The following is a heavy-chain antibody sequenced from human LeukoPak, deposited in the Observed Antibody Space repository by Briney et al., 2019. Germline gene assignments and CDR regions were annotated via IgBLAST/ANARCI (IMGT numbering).Heavy chain of an antibody. Sequence: VASVKVSCKASGGTFSSYSISWVRQAPGQGLEWMGRIIPILGIANYAQKFQGRVTITADKSTSTAYMELSSLRSEDTAVYYCARVNRFLEWPEPLYYYYMDVWGKGTTVTVSS. V-gene: IGHV1-69*04. D-gene: IGHD3-3*01. J-gene: IGHJ6*03. CDR3: ARVNRFLEWPEPLYYYYMDV. CDR2: IIPILGIA. CDR1: GGTFSSYS.